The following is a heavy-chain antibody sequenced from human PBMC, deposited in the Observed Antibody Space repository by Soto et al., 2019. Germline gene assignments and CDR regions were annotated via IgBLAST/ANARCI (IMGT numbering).Heavy chain of an antibody. D-gene: IGHD4-17*01. CDR1: GDSISSGGYY. CDR3: ARGTDDYGDYSL. CDR2: IYYSGST. Sequence: SETLSLTCTVSGDSISSGGYYWSWIRQHPGKGLEWIGYIYYSGSTYYNPSLKSRVTISVDTSKNQFSLKLSSVTAADTAVYYCARGTDDYGDYSLWGRGTLVTVSS. V-gene: IGHV4-31*03. J-gene: IGHJ2*01.